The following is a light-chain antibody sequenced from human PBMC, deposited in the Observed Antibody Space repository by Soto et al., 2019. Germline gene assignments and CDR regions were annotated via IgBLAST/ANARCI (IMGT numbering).Light chain of an antibody. CDR1: SSDVGVYNY. J-gene: IGLJ1*01. CDR2: DVT. V-gene: IGLV2-11*01. Sequence: QSALTQPRSVSGSPGQSVTISCTGTSSDVGVYNYVSWYQQHPGKAPKLMIYDVTKRPSGVPDRFSGSKPANTASLTISGLQAEDEADYYCCSYAGSYTLVFGTGTKVTVL. CDR3: CSYAGSYTLV.